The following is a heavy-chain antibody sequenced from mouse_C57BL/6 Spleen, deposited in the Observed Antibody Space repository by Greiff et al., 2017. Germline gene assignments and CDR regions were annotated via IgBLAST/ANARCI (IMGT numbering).Heavy chain of an antibody. D-gene: IGHD1-1*01. V-gene: IGHV1-26*01. Sequence: EVQLQQSGPELVKPGASVKISCKASGYTFTDYYMNWVKQSHGKSLEWIGDINPNNGGTSYNQKFKGKATLTVDKSSSTAYMELRSLTSEDSAVYYCAEHYYGSSGLYFDVWGTGTTVTVSS. J-gene: IGHJ1*03. CDR2: INPNNGGT. CDR1: GYTFTDYY. CDR3: AEHYYGSSGLYFDV.